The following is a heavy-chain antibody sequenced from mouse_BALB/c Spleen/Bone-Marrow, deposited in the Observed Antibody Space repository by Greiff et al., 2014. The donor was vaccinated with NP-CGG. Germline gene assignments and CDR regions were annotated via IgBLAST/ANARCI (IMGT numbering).Heavy chain of an antibody. D-gene: IGHD3-1*01. J-gene: IGHJ4*01. V-gene: IGHV1S137*01. CDR2: ISPYYVDG. CDR3: ARGGASGLYYYAIDY. Sequence: VQLQQSGAELVRPGVSVKISCKGSGYTFTDFAIHWVKQSHTKSLEWIGVISPYYVDGGYNQKFKSKATMTIDRSSSTAYMELARPTSEDSAIYYCARGGASGLYYYAIDYWGQGTSVTVSS. CDR1: GYTFTDFA.